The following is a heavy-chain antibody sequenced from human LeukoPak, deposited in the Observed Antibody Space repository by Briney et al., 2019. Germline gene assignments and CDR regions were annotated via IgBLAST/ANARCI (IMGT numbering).Heavy chain of an antibody. J-gene: IGHJ6*02. CDR1: GFTVSSNY. V-gene: IGHV3-53*01. D-gene: IGHD3-10*01. CDR2: IYSGGST. CDR3: ARDRGFKVRGVIIKNPEYYYYGMDV. Sequence: GGSLRLSCAASGFTVSSNYMSWVRQAPGKGLEWVSVIYSGGSTYYADSVKGRFTIARDNSKNTLYLQMNSLRAEDTAVYYCARDRGFKVRGVIIKNPEYYYYGMDVWGQGTTVTVSS.